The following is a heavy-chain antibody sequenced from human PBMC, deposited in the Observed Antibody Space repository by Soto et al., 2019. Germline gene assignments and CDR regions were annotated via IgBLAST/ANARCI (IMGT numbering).Heavy chain of an antibody. V-gene: IGHV4-39*01. CDR3: ARRGPYGSGSYFDY. J-gene: IGHJ4*02. CDR2: IYYSGST. Sequence: QLQLQESGPGLVKPSETLSLTCSVSGGSISSTTYYWGWIRQPPGKGLEWIGTIYYSGSTYYNPSLKRRVTISVDTSKNQFSLRLSSVTAADTAVYYCARRGPYGSGSYFDYWGQGTLVTVSS. D-gene: IGHD3-10*01. CDR1: GGSISSTTYY.